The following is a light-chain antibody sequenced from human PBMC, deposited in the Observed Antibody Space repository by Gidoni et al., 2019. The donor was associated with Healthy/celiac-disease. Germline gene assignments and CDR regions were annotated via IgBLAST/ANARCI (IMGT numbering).Light chain of an antibody. J-gene: IGKJ5*01. Sequence: EIGMTQSPATLSVSPGERATLSCRASQSVSSNLAWYQQKPGQAPRLLIYGASTRATGIPARFSGSGSGTEFTLTISSLQSEDFAVYYCQQYNNPTTFXXXTRLEIK. V-gene: IGKV3-15*01. CDR3: QQYNNPTT. CDR2: GAS. CDR1: QSVSSN.